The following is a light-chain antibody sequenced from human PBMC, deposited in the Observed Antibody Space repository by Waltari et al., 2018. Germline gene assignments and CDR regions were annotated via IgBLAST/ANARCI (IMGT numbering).Light chain of an antibody. J-gene: IGKJ1*01. Sequence: IVWTHSTGTLSLSPGERATLSCRASQSVSSSYLAWYQQKPGQAPRLLIYGASSRATGIPDRFSGSGSGTDFTFTISRLEPEDFAVYYCQQYGSSFSFGQGTKVEIK. CDR3: QQYGSSFS. CDR2: GAS. V-gene: IGKV3-20*01. CDR1: QSVSSSY.